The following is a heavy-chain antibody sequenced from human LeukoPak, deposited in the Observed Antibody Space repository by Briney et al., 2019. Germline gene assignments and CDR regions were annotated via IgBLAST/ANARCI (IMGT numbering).Heavy chain of an antibody. CDR3: AKAGCTNIACRPNVYNWFDP. V-gene: IGHV3-48*03. Sequence: PGGSLRLSCAASGFTFSSYEMIWVRQAPGKGLEWVSYIRSSGSTIYYANSVKGRFTISRDNSKNTLYLQMTSLRAEDTAVYYCAKAGCTNIACRPNVYNWFDPWGQGTLVTVSS. D-gene: IGHD2-8*01. CDR1: GFTFSSYE. CDR2: IRSSGSTI. J-gene: IGHJ5*02.